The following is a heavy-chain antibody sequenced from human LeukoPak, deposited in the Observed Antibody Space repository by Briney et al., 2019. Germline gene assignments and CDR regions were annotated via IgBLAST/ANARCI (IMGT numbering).Heavy chain of an antibody. Sequence: ASVKVCCKASGYTFTSYGISWVRQAPGQGLEWMGWISAYNGNTNYAQKLQGRVTMTTDTSTSTAYMELRSLRSDDTAVYYCARSVWLGSSGFFDYWGQGTLVTVSS. D-gene: IGHD3-22*01. CDR2: ISAYNGNT. CDR3: ARSVWLGSSGFFDY. CDR1: GYTFTSYG. J-gene: IGHJ4*02. V-gene: IGHV1-18*01.